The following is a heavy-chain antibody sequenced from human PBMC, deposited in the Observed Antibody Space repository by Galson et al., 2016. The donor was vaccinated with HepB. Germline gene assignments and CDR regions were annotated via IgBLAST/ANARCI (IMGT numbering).Heavy chain of an antibody. V-gene: IGHV3-53*01. Sequence: SLRLSCAASEFTVSGNYMSWVRQAPGKGLEWVSVIYSGGTTYYADSVKGRFTISRDNSKNTLYLQMNSLRAENTAVYYCARDQGNYYYYGMDVWGQGTTVTVSS. J-gene: IGHJ6*02. CDR3: ARDQGNYYYYGMDV. CDR2: IYSGGTT. CDR1: EFTVSGNY.